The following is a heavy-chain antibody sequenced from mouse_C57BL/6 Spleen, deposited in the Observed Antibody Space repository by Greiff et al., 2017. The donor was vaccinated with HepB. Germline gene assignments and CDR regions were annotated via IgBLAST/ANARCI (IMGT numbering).Heavy chain of an antibody. CDR3: ARDYDYDVNAMDY. J-gene: IGHJ4*01. V-gene: IGHV5-4*01. Sequence: EVHLVESGGGLVKPGGSLKLSCAASGFTFSSYAMSWVRQTPEKRLEWVATISDGGSYTYYPDNVKGRFTISRDNAKNNLYLQMSHLKSEDTAMYYCARDYDYDVNAMDYWGQGTSVTVSS. CDR1: GFTFSSYA. CDR2: ISDGGSYT. D-gene: IGHD2-4*01.